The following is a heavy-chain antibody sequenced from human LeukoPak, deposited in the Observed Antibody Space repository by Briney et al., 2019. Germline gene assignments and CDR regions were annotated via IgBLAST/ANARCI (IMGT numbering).Heavy chain of an antibody. V-gene: IGHV3-30*03. CDR3: ARADVLVWFGELGGAFDI. CDR2: ISYDGSKK. CDR1: GFTFSNYG. Sequence: GGSLRLSCAASGFTFSNYGMHWVRQAPGKGLGWVAIISYDGSKKYYADSVKGRFTISRDNSKNTLYLQMYSLRAEDTAVYYCARADVLVWFGELGGAFDIWGQGTMVTVSS. D-gene: IGHD3-10*01. J-gene: IGHJ3*02.